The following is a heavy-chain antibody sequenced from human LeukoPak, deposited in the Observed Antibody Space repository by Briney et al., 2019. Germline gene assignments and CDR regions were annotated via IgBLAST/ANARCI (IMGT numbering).Heavy chain of an antibody. D-gene: IGHD6-13*01. CDR1: GYTFTGYY. CDR3: ARGILPPAYYYMDV. V-gene: IGHV1-2*02. Sequence: AAVKVSCKSSGYTFTGYYVHWVRQAPVQGLEWMGWINPNSGGTNYAQKFQGRVTMTRDTSISTAYMELSRLRSDDTAVYYCARGILPPAYYYMDVWGKGTTVTVSS. CDR2: INPNSGGT. J-gene: IGHJ6*03.